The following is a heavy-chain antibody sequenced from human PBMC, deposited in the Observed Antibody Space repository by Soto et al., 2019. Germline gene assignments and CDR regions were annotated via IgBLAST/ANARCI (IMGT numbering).Heavy chain of an antibody. Sequence: EVRLVESGGGLVQPGGSLRLSCAASGFTFSDHYMDWVRQAPGKGLEWVGRNRDKAHSYSTEYAASVKGRYTISRDESNNSLYLQMNSLKTDDTAVYYCVRGYYSAACYSFDWGQGTLVTVSS. CDR2: NRDKAHSYST. CDR1: GFTFSDHY. D-gene: IGHD2-21*02. J-gene: IGHJ4*02. V-gene: IGHV3-72*01. CDR3: VRGYYSAACYSFD.